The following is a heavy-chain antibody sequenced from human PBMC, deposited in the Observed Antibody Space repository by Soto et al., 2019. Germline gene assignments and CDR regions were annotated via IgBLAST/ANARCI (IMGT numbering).Heavy chain of an antibody. CDR1: GFTFSAYH. CDR2: INPTSSHI. V-gene: IGHV3-21*01. Sequence: EVQLVESGGGLVMPGGSLRLSCAASGFTFSAYHMNWVRQAPGKGLELVSSINPTSSHIYYADSVRGRFTISRDDSKNSVSVQMNSLRTEDAALYYCARGYCGGGGCYLRRDAFDVWGQGTMVTVSS. CDR3: ARGYCGGGGCYLRRDAFDV. J-gene: IGHJ3*01. D-gene: IGHD2-15*01.